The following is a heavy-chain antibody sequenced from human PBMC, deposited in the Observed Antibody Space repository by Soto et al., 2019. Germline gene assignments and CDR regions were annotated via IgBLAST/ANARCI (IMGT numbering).Heavy chain of an antibody. D-gene: IGHD2-21*01. V-gene: IGHV4-34*01. Sequence: SETLSLTCAVYGGSFSGYYWSWIRQPPGKGLEWIGEINHSGSTNYNPSLKSRVTISVDTSKNQFSLKLSSVTAADTAVYYCARLIRSDAFDIWGQGTMVTVS. CDR2: INHSGST. J-gene: IGHJ3*02. CDR3: ARLIRSDAFDI. CDR1: GGSFSGYY.